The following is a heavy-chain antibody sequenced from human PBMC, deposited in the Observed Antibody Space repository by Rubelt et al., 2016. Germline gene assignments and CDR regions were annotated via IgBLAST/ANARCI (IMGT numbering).Heavy chain of an antibody. Sequence: QVQLQESGPGLVKPSETLSLTCSVSGGSISTYYWSWIRQPPGKGPEWIAYIYYTGSTNSNPSLKSRVSISLEQSKNQFTLKLSVGTAADTAVYDCARQESCTNGVCSPFDYWGQGTLVTVSS. CDR1: GGSISTYY. V-gene: IGHV4-59*01. D-gene: IGHD2-8*01. CDR3: ARQESCTNGVCSPFDY. CDR2: IYYTGST. J-gene: IGHJ4*02.